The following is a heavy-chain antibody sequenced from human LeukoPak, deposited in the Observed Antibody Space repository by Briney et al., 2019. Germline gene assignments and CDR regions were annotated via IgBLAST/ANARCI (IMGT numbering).Heavy chain of an antibody. Sequence: GGSLRLSCAASGFTLSTYNMKWVRQAPRKGLEWVSSISTSSSYIYYADSVKGRFTISRDNAKNSLYLQMSSLRAEDTAVFYCARDRVGSGYYFDYWGQGTLVTVSS. CDR1: GFTLSTYN. D-gene: IGHD3-22*01. CDR3: ARDRVGSGYYFDY. V-gene: IGHV3-21*01. J-gene: IGHJ4*02. CDR2: ISTSSSYI.